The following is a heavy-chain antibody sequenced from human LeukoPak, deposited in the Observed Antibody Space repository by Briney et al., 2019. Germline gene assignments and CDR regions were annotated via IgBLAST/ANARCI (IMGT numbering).Heavy chain of an antibody. CDR2: MNPNSGNT. D-gene: IGHD1-26*01. V-gene: IGHV1-8*01. CDR3: ARGSPYSDSFAYDY. J-gene: IGHJ4*02. CDR1: GYTFTSYD. Sequence: ASVKVSCKASGYTFTSYDINWVRQATGQGLEWMGWMNPNSGNTGYAQKFQGRVTMTRNTSISTAYMELSSLRAEDTAIYYCARGSPYSDSFAYDYWGQGTLVTVSS.